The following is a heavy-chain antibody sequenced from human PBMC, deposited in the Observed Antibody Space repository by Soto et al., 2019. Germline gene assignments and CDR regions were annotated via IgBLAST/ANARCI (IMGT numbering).Heavy chain of an antibody. D-gene: IGHD3-3*01. V-gene: IGHV4-30-4*01. CDR1: GGSISSGDYY. J-gene: IGHJ4*02. CDR3: ARLTQYTIFGVVITH. Sequence: SETLSLTCTVSGGSISSGDYYWSWIRQPPGKGLEWIGYIYYSGSTYYNPSLKGRVTISVDTSKNQFSLKLSSVTAADTAVYYCARLTQYTIFGVVITHWGQGTLVTVSS. CDR2: IYYSGST.